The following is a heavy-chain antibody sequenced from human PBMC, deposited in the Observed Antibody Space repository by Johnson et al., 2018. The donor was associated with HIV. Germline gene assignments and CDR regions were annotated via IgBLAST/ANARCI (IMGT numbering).Heavy chain of an antibody. D-gene: IGHD6-19*01. J-gene: IGHJ3*02. CDR2: ISYDGSST. V-gene: IGHV3-30*14. CDR3: AKDLRIAVAGVAFDI. Sequence: HWVRPAPAKGLEWVAVISYDGSSTRYADSVKGRFTISRDNSKNTLYLQMNSVRAEDTAVYYCAKDLRIAVAGVAFDIWGQGTMVTVSS.